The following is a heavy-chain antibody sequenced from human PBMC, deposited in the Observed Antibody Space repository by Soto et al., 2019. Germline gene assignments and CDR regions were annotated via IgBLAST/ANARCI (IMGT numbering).Heavy chain of an antibody. CDR3: ARMETFGSLNWFDP. CDR1: GYSFTNND. Sequence: ASVKVSCKASGYSFTNNDVSWVRQATGQGLEWMGWMNLGSGDTGYAQKFQGRVTMTRDISIATAYMELSSLRSDDTAIYYCARMETFGSLNWFDPWGQGTRVTVSS. V-gene: IGHV1-8*01. D-gene: IGHD3-16*01. J-gene: IGHJ5*02. CDR2: MNLGSGDT.